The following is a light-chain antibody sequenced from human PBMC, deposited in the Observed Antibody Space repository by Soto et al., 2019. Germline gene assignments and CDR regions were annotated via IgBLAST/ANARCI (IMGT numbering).Light chain of an antibody. J-gene: IGKJ1*01. V-gene: IGKV3-11*01. CDR1: QSVSSY. CDR3: RLYDDWPRT. CDR2: DAY. Sequence: EIVLTHFPATLSLSLGERATLSCRASQSVSSYLAWYQQKPGQAPRLXTYDAYNRATGIQARFSGSGSGTDFTLTITSLQSEDLAVYYCRLYDDWPRTFGQGTKVDI.